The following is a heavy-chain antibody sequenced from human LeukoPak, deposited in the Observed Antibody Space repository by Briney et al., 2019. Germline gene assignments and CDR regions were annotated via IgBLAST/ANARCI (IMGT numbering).Heavy chain of an antibody. Sequence: GGSLRLSCAASGFTFSSYSMNWVRQAPGKGLEWVANIKQDGSEKYYVDSVEGRFTVSRDNTKNSLYLQMNSLRAEDTAVYYCARDHRGYQLPQLNYYYYMDVWGKGTTVTVSS. D-gene: IGHD2-2*01. J-gene: IGHJ6*03. CDR1: GFTFSSYS. V-gene: IGHV3-7*01. CDR3: ARDHRGYQLPQLNYYYYMDV. CDR2: IKQDGSEK.